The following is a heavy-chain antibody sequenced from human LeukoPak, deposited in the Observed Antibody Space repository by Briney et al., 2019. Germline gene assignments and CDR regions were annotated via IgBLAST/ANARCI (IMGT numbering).Heavy chain of an antibody. CDR1: GFTFSSYA. CDR3: VKAILFGSVSYYAD. V-gene: IGHV3-23*01. Sequence: GGSLRLSCAASGFTFSSYAMRWVRQAPGKGLEWVSGISGSGGSTYYADSVRGRFTISRDNSKNTLSLQMGSLRAEDTAVYYCVKAILFGSVSYYADWGQGTLVTVSS. D-gene: IGHD3-22*01. J-gene: IGHJ4*02. CDR2: ISGSGGST.